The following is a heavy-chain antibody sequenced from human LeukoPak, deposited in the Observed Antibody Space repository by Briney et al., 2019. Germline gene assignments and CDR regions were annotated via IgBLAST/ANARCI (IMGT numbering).Heavy chain of an antibody. CDR3: ATYSGYDRIFDY. J-gene: IGHJ4*02. CDR2: ISGSSSAI. V-gene: IGHV3-48*01. D-gene: IGHD5-12*01. Sequence: PGGSLRLSCAASGFTFSTYGMSWVRQAPGKGLEWLSYISGSSSAINYADSVKGRFTISRDNAKNSLFLQMNSLRAEDTAVYYCATYSGYDRIFDYWGQGTLVIVSS. CDR1: GFTFSTYG.